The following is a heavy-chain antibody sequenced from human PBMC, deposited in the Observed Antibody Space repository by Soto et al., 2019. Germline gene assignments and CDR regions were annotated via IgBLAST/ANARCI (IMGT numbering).Heavy chain of an antibody. CDR2: ITWNSGTI. CDR1: GFTFDDYA. CDR3: AKGPCNGDSCRHFDY. Sequence: EVQLVESGGGLVQPGRSLRLSCAASGFTFDDYAMHWVRQAPGKGLEWVSTITWNSGTIAYADSVKGRFTISRDNAKNSLYLQMNSLRAEDTALYYCAKGPCNGDSCRHFDYWGQGTLVTVSS. D-gene: IGHD2-15*01. V-gene: IGHV3-9*01. J-gene: IGHJ4*02.